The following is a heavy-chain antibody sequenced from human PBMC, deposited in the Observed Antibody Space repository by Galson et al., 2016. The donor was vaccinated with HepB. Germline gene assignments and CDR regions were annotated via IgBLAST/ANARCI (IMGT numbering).Heavy chain of an antibody. CDR1: GGSVNYYY. J-gene: IGHJ4*02. V-gene: IGHV4-59*02. CDR3: ARVLKRSTLALGYFDQ. CDR2: ISDSGST. Sequence: LSLTCTVSGGSVNYYYWSWIRQPPGRGLEWIGYISDSGSTNYNPSLKSRVTISVDTPKNQFSLKLSSVTAADTADYYCARVLKRSTLALGYFDQWGRGALFTVSS. D-gene: IGHD2/OR15-2a*01.